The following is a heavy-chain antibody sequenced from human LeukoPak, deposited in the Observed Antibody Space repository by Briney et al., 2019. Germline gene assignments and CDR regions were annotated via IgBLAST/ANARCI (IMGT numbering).Heavy chain of an antibody. V-gene: IGHV1-2*02. CDR2: INPNSGGT. D-gene: IGHD3-22*01. J-gene: IGHJ4*02. Sequence: ASVKVSCKASGYTFTGYYMHWVRQAPGQGLEWMGWINPNSGGTNYAQKFQGRVTMTRDTSISTAYMELSRLRSDDTAVYYCARDSGMDYYDSSGYYYVLLRNWGQGTLITVSS. CDR1: GYTFTGYY. CDR3: ARDSGMDYYDSSGYYYVLLRN.